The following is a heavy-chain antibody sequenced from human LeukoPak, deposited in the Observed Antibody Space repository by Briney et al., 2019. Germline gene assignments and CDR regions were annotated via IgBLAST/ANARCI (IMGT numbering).Heavy chain of an antibody. CDR2: ISSNGGST. J-gene: IGHJ4*02. V-gene: IGHV3-64D*06. CDR1: GFTFSSYA. D-gene: IGHD3-3*01. Sequence: PGGSLRLSCAASGFTFSSYAMRWVRQAPGKGLEYVSAISSNGGSTYYADSVKGRFTISRDNSKNTLYLQMSSLRAEDTAVYYCVKEGSYDFWSGYQGGFDYWGQGTLVTVSS. CDR3: VKEGSYDFWSGYQGGFDY.